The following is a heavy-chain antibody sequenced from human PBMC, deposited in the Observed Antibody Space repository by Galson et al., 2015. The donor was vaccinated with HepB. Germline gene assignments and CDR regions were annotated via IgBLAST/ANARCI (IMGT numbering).Heavy chain of an antibody. J-gene: IGHJ5*02. CDR2: IYHSGST. CDR3: ARDPNHYYGSGSYPGWFDP. Sequence: ETLSLTCAVSGYSISSGYYWGWIRQPPGKGLEWIGSIYHSGSTYYNPSLKSRVTISVDTSKNQFSLKLSSVTAADTAVYYCARDPNHYYGSGSYPGWFDPWGQGTLVTVSS. D-gene: IGHD3-10*01. CDR1: GYSISSGYY. V-gene: IGHV4-38-2*02.